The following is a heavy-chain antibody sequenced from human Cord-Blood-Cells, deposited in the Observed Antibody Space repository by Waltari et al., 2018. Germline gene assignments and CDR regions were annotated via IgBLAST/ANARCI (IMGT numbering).Heavy chain of an antibody. CDR2: IYHSGIT. CDR1: GYSISSGYY. CDR3: AREEGSGSYYRGAFDI. Sequence: QVQLQESGPGLVKPSETLSLTCAVSGYSISSGYYWGWIRQPPGKGLEWIGSIYHSGITVYNPSLKIRVTISVDTSKNQFSRKLSSVTAADTAVYYCAREEGSGSYYRGAFDIWGQGTMVTVSS. D-gene: IGHD3-10*01. J-gene: IGHJ3*02. V-gene: IGHV4-38-2*02.